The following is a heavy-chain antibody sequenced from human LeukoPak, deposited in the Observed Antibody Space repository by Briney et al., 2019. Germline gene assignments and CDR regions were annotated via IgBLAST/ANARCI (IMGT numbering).Heavy chain of an antibody. CDR3: ARLSGYSSGHYYSDY. CDR2: IYYRGSI. J-gene: IGHJ4*02. Sequence: SETLSLTCTVSGGSISSDYWSWIRQPPGKGLEWIGYIYYRGSINYNPSLKSRVTISVDTSKNQFSLKLSSVTAADTAVYYCARLSGYSSGHYYSDYWGQGTLVTVSS. D-gene: IGHD3-22*01. V-gene: IGHV4-59*01. CDR1: GGSISSDY.